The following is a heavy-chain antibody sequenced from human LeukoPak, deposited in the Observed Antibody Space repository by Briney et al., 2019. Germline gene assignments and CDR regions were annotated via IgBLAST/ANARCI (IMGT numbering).Heavy chain of an antibody. CDR3: ARLNDYGSGSLLGY. D-gene: IGHD3-10*01. Sequence: GESLNISCKGSGYTFPNYWISWVRQMPGKGLEWMGIIYPGDSDTTYSPSFQGQVIISADKSIRTASLQWRRLKASATAMYYRARLNDYGSGSLLGYWGQGTLVTVSS. V-gene: IGHV5-51*01. CDR1: GYTFPNYW. J-gene: IGHJ4*02. CDR2: IYPGDSDT.